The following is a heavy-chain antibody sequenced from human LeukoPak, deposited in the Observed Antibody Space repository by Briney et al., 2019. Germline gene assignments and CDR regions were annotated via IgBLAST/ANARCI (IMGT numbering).Heavy chain of an antibody. CDR1: GFTFSSYE. J-gene: IGHJ3*02. CDR2: ISSSGSTI. D-gene: IGHD1-26*01. CDR3: APLSGSYFGDDTFDI. V-gene: IGHV3-48*03. Sequence: GGSLRLSCAASGFTFSSYEMNWVRQAPGKGLEWVSYISSSGSTIYYADSVKGRFTISRDNAKNSLYLQMNSLRAEDTAVYYCAPLSGSYFGDDTFDIWGQGTMVTVSS.